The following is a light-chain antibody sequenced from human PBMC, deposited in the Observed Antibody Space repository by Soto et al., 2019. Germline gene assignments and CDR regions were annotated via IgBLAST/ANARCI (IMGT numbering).Light chain of an antibody. CDR1: QSVSIL. Sequence: EIVMTQSPATLSVSPGERATLSCRASQSVSILLAWYQQKPGQAPRLLIHGATTRATGIPDRFSGSGSGTDFTLTISRLEPEDFALYYCQQYHNLWTFGQGTKVDIK. CDR3: QQYHNLWT. J-gene: IGKJ1*01. V-gene: IGKV3-15*01. CDR2: GAT.